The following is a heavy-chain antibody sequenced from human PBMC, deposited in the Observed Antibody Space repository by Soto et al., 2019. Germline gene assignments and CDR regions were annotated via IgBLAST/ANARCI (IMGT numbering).Heavy chain of an antibody. D-gene: IGHD1-26*01. CDR3: ARDREGAFDY. CDR2: IWYDGSNK. V-gene: IGHV3-33*01. J-gene: IGHJ4*02. Sequence: QVQLVESGGGVVQPGRSLRLSCAASGFTFSSYGMHWVRQAPGKGLEWVAVIWYDGSNKYYADSVKGRFTISRDNSKNTLDLQMNSLRAEDTAVYYCARDREGAFDYWGQGTLVTVSS. CDR1: GFTFSSYG.